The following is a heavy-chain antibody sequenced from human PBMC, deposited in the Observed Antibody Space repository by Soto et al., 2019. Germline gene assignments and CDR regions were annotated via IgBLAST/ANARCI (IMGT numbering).Heavy chain of an antibody. J-gene: IGHJ6*01. Sequence: RVESLTISCKVSGYSFTSYWIGWVRQMPGKGLEWMGIIYPGDSDTRYSPSFQGQVTISADKSISTAYLQWSSLKASDTAMYYCARWAVVVVPAAPLLDYGMDVWGQGTTVTVSS. CDR1: GYSFTSYW. CDR2: IYPGDSDT. CDR3: ARWAVVVVPAAPLLDYGMDV. D-gene: IGHD2-2*01. V-gene: IGHV5-51*01.